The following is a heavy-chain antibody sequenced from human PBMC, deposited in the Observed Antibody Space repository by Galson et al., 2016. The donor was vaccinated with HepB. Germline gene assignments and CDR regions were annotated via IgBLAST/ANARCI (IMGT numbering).Heavy chain of an antibody. CDR3: ARDNYPWEYQLLSAGSLFKRRENWFDP. V-gene: IGHV3-7*03. CDR1: GFSFSRNW. J-gene: IGHJ5*02. D-gene: IGHD2-2*01. Sequence: SLRLSCAASGFSFSRNWMSWVRRAPGKGLEWVASIKGDGSEKNYAESVKGRFSISRDNGKNSLDLQMNSLRDDDTAVYYCARDNYPWEYQLLSAGSLFKRRENWFDPWGQGTLVTVSS. CDR2: IKGDGSEK.